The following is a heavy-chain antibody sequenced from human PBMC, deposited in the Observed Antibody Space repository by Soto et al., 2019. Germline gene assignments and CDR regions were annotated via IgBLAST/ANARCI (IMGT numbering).Heavy chain of an antibody. CDR1: GGSITSSNY. J-gene: IGHJ5*02. CDR2: IYHSGTT. V-gene: IGHV4-4*02. CDR3: ARDRTSPSGYSRRWFDP. Sequence: QVQLQESGPGLVKPSGTLSLSCTVSGGSITSSNYWSWVRQPPGKGLEWIGEIYHSGTTHYNPSLKSRVTIPTEKSKNHFSLSLSSVTAAGTAVYYCARDRTSPSGYSRRWFDPWGQGTLVSVSS. D-gene: IGHD5-12*01.